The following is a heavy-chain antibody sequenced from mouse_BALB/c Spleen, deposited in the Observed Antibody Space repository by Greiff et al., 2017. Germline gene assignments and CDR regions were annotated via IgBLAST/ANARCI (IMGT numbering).Heavy chain of an antibody. J-gene: IGHJ3*01. CDR3: ARGYGNYGAFAY. CDR2: ISSGSSTI. Sequence: EVKVVESGGGLVQPGGSRKLSCAASGFTFSSFGMHWVRQAPEKGLEWVAYISSGSSTIYYADTVKGRFTISRDNPKNTLFLQMTSLRSEDTAMYYCARGYGNYGAFAYWGQGTLVTVSA. D-gene: IGHD2-10*02. CDR1: GFTFSSFG. V-gene: IGHV5-17*02.